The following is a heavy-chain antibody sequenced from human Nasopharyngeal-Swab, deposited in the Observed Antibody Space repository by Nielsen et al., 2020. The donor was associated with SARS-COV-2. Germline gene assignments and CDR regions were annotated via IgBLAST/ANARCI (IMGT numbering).Heavy chain of an antibody. CDR1: GFTFSSYA. Sequence: GESLKISCAASGFTFSSYAMSWVRQAPGKGLEWVAVISYDGSNKYYADSVKGRFTISRDNSKNTLYLQMNSLRAEDTAVYYCARDFISSLGYFDYWGQGTLVTVSS. CDR3: ARDFISSLGYFDY. D-gene: IGHD6-13*01. CDR2: ISYDGSNK. V-gene: IGHV3-30-3*01. J-gene: IGHJ4*02.